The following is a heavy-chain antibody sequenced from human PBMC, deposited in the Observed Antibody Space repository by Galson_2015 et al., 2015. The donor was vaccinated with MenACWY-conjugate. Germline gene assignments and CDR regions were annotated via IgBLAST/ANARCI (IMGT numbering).Heavy chain of an antibody. CDR3: AAKRSRDWYFDL. CDR2: VAVGSGYT. CDR1: GFTFISSA. J-gene: IGHJ2*01. V-gene: IGHV1-58*02. D-gene: IGHD2-2*01. Sequence: SVKVSCKASGFTFISSAMQWVRQARGQRLEWVGWVAVGSGYTNYAQKFQERVAITRDVSTSTAFMELSSLRPEDTAVYYCAAKRSRDWYFDLWGRGTLVTVSS.